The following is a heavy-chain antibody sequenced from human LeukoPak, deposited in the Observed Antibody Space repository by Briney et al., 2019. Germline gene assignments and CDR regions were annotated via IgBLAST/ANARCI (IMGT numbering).Heavy chain of an antibody. CDR2: ISAYNGNP. CDR3: ARKHLVSVATTPDY. J-gene: IGHJ4*02. V-gene: IGHV1-18*01. Sequence: ASVKVSCKASGYTFTSFGISWVRQAPGQGLEWMGWISAYNGNPNYAQKLQGRVTMTTDTSTSTAYMELRSLRSDDTAVYYCARKHLVSVATTPDYWGQGTLVAVSS. CDR1: GYTFTSFG. D-gene: IGHD1-1*01.